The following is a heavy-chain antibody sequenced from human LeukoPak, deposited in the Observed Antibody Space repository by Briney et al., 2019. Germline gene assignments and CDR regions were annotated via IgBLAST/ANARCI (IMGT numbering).Heavy chain of an antibody. CDR1: GGSISSSGYY. V-gene: IGHV4-39*01. CDR2: INYSGTT. CDR3: ARLRDGRWLLEY. Sequence: SETLSLTCTASGGSISSSGYYWGWIRQPPGKGLEWIASINYSGTTYYNPSLKSRVTISEDRSKNQFSLKLSSVTAAGTAVYYCARLRDGRWLLEYWGQGTLVTVSS. D-gene: IGHD5-24*01. J-gene: IGHJ4*02.